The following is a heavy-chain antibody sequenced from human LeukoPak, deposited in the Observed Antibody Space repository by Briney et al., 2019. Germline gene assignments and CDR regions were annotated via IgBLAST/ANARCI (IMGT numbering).Heavy chain of an antibody. CDR1: GFPFSSHA. D-gene: IGHD2-15*01. J-gene: IGHJ5*02. CDR3: VREAGYCAPVCVKTNWFDP. Sequence: GGSLRLSCAASGFPFSSHAMSWVRQPPGEGLEWVAAISNGKTYYADSVRGRFAISRDDSTNTVYLHMNSLRDEDTALYHCVREAGYCAPVCVKTNWFDPWGLGTLVTVSS. CDR2: ISNGKT. V-gene: IGHV3-23*01.